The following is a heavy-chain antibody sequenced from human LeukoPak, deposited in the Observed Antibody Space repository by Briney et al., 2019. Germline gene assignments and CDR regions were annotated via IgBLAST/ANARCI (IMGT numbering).Heavy chain of an antibody. CDR2: ISSSSSYT. Sequence: GGSLRLSCAASGFTFSDYYMSWIRQAPGKGLEWVSHISSSSSYTNYADSVKGRFTISRDNAKNSLYLQMNSLRAEDTAVYYCARVLGLRGNYFDYWGQGTLVTVSS. D-gene: IGHD5/OR15-5a*01. CDR1: GFTFSDYY. CDR3: ARVLGLRGNYFDY. J-gene: IGHJ4*02. V-gene: IGHV3-11*06.